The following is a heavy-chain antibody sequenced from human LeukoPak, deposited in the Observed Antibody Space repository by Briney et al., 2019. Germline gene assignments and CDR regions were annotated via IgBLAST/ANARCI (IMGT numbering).Heavy chain of an antibody. CDR2: IHNSGNT. CDR3: ARDHYYYDSTGYYYLDY. D-gene: IGHD3-22*01. CDR1: GGSISSGSYY. V-gene: IGHV4-61*02. J-gene: IGHJ4*02. Sequence: SQALSLTRTVSGGSISSGSYYWSWIRQPAGKGLEWIGRIHNSGNTNYNPSLKSRVTISVDTSKNQFSLKLSSVTAADTAVYYCARDHYYYDSTGYYYLDYWGQGTLVTVSS.